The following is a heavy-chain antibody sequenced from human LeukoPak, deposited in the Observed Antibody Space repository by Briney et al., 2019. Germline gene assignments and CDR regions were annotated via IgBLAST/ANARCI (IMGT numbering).Heavy chain of an antibody. CDR1: GGSMSGGGYF. D-gene: IGHD3-22*01. CDR3: AREAYDSSGHRYFQH. CDR2: ISFSGST. Sequence: TLSLTCTVSGGSMSGGGYFWSWIRHHPGKGLEWIGYISFSGSTYYSPSLESRVTISVDTSKKEFSLRLSSVTAADTAVYFCAREAYDSSGHRYFQHWGQGTLVTVSS. V-gene: IGHV4-31*03. J-gene: IGHJ1*01.